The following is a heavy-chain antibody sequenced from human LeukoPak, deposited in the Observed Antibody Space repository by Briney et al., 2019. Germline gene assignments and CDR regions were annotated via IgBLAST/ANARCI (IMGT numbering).Heavy chain of an antibody. Sequence: GGSLRLSCAASGFTFSSYAMHWVRQAPGRGLEYVSAISSNGGSTYYANSVKGRFTISRGNSKNTLYLQMGSLRAEDMAVHYCARGEGGYFDSWGQGTLVTVSS. V-gene: IGHV3-64*01. J-gene: IGHJ4*02. CDR2: ISSNGGST. CDR1: GFTFSSYA. CDR3: ARGEGGYFDS. D-gene: IGHD1-26*01.